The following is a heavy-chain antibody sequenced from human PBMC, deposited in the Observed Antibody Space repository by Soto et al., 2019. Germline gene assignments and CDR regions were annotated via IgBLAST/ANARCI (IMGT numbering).Heavy chain of an antibody. CDR3: ARQIYDSDTGPNFQYYFDS. CDR2: IVPSDSQT. CDR1: GYSFAGYW. D-gene: IGHD3-22*01. J-gene: IGHJ4*02. V-gene: IGHV5-10-1*01. Sequence: GESLKISCKGSGYSFAGYWITWVRQKPGKGLEWMGRIVPSDSQTYYSPSFRGHVTISLTKSITTVFLQWSSLRASDTAMYYCARQIYDSDTGPNFQYYFDSWGQGTPVTVSS.